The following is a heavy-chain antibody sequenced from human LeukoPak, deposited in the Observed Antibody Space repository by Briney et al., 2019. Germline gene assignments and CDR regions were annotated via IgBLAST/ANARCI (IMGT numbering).Heavy chain of an antibody. CDR3: ARGGNYGDYDGYFDY. J-gene: IGHJ4*02. D-gene: IGHD4-17*01. CDR1: GGSISSNY. CDR2: IYYVGST. Sequence: KPSETLSLTCTVSGGSISSNYWSWIRQSPGKGLEWIGYIYYVGSTNYNPSLKPRVTISLDTSKNQFSLKLSFVTTADTAVYYCARGGNYGDYDGYFDYWGQGTLVTVSS. V-gene: IGHV4-59*08.